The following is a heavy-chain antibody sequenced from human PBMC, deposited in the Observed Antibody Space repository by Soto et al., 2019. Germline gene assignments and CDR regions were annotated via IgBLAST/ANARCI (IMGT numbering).Heavy chain of an antibody. V-gene: IGHV3-73*02. CDR3: TRPNDGYYSAFDY. J-gene: IGHJ4*02. CDR1: GFTFSDSA. D-gene: IGHD4-17*01. Sequence: EVQLVESGGGLVQPGGSLKLSCAASGFTFSDSAIHWVRQTSGKGLEWVGRIRSKANNYATVYAASLEGRFTISRDDAKNTAHLQMNSLKTEDTDVYYCTRPNDGYYSAFDYWGQGTLVIVSS. CDR2: IRSKANNYAT.